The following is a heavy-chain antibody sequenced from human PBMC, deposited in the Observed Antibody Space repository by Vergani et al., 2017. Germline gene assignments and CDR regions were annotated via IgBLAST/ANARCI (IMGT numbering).Heavy chain of an antibody. CDR2: INHSGST. CDR1: GGSFSGYY. D-gene: IGHD2-21*02. CDR3: ARGRGRVVVTLKGWFDP. Sequence: QVQLQQWGAGLLKPSKTLSLTCAVYGGSFSGYYWSWIRQPPGKGLEWIGEINHSGSTNYNPSLKSRVTISVDTSKNQFSLKLSSVTAADTAVYYCARGRGRVVVTLKGWFDPWGQGTLVTVSS. J-gene: IGHJ5*02. V-gene: IGHV4-34*01.